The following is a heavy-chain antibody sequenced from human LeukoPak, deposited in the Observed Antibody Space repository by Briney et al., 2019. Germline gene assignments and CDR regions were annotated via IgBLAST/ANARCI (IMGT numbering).Heavy chain of an antibody. CDR1: GYTFTTYY. CDR3: ARDRGWFDP. V-gene: IGHV1-46*01. Sequence: GASVTVSCTASGYTFTTYYMHWVRQAPGQGLEWMGVINPSGGSTSYAQKFQGRVTMTRDTSTSTVYMELSSLTSEDTAVYYCARDRGWFDPWGQGTLVTVSS. CDR2: INPSGGST. J-gene: IGHJ5*02. D-gene: IGHD2-15*01.